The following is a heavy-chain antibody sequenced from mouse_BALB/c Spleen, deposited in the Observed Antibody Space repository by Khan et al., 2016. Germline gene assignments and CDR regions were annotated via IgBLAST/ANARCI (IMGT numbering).Heavy chain of an antibody. CDR3: ASGYDYFDY. CDR2: ISSGGGST. J-gene: IGHJ2*01. V-gene: IGHV5-12-1*01. Sequence: VESGGGLVKPGGSLKLSCAASGFAFSSYDMSWVRQTPEKRLEWVAYISSGGGSTFYPDTVKGRFTISRDNAKNTLYLQMSSLKSEDTAMYYCASGYDYFDYWGQGTTLTVSS. CDR1: GFAFSSYD. D-gene: IGHD2-14*01.